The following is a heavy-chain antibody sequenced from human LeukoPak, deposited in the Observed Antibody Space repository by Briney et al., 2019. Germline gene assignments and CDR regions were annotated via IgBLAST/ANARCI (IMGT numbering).Heavy chain of an antibody. CDR3: GRFGYVSAVDP. D-gene: IGHD2-15*01. V-gene: IGHV3-7*01. CDR1: GFAFSSYW. J-gene: IGHJ5*02. CDR2: IEPAGSAT. Sequence: GGSLRLSCGASGFAFSSYWMTWLRQAPGKGLEFVANIEPAGSATYYADSVKGRFTISRDNTKNLLYLQMNSLTAEDSAVYHCGRFGYVSAVDPWGQGALVIVSS.